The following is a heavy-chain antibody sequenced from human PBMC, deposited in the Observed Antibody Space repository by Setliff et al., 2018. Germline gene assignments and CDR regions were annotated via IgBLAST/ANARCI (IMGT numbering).Heavy chain of an antibody. V-gene: IGHV4-39*07. D-gene: IGHD6-13*01. CDR3: ARAPQHSNFWYALSWFDP. J-gene: IGHJ5*02. CDR2: IYYSGST. Sequence: SETLSLTCAVSGGSFSSSSYYWGWIRQPPGKGLECIGIIYYSGSTYYKPSLKSRVTISLDTSKNQFSLKLTSVTAADTAVYYCARAPQHSNFWYALSWFDPWGQGTLVTIS. CDR1: GGSFSSSSYY.